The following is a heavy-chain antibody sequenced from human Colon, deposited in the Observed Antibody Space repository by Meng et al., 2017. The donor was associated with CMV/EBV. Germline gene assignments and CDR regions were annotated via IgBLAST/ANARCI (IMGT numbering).Heavy chain of an antibody. CDR2: ISSSSSYR. Sequence: GGSLRLSCAASGFTFSSYSMNWVRQAPGKGLEWVSSISSSSSYRYYADPVKGRFTISRDNAKNSLYLQMNSLRAEDTAVYYCARLAYCSRTSCPPYYYYGMDVWGQGTTVTVSS. CDR1: GFTFSSYS. CDR3: ARLAYCSRTSCPPYYYYGMDV. D-gene: IGHD2-2*01. J-gene: IGHJ6*02. V-gene: IGHV3-21*01.